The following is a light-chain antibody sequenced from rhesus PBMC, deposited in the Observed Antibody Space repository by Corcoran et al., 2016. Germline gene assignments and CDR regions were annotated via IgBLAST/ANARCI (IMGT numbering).Light chain of an antibody. Sequence: DIQMTQSPSSLSASVGDTVTITCRASQSSNNWLDWHQQKPGKAPRLLIYQASSLQGGVPSRFSGSGSGTDFTSTFSGLQTGDFATYYSLKYSGSPYSFGQGTKVEIK. CDR2: QAS. J-gene: IGKJ2*01. CDR3: LKYSGSPYS. CDR1: QSSNNW. V-gene: IGKV1-22*01.